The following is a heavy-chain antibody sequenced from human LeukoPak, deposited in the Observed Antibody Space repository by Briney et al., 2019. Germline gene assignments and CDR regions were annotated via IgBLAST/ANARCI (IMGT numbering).Heavy chain of an antibody. Sequence: SETLSLTCTVSGGSISSHYWNWIRQPPGKGLEWIGEINHSGSTNYNPSLKSRVTISVDTSKNQFSLKLSSVTAADTAVYYCARGLLYYYDSSGYYLDYWGQGTLVTVSS. CDR3: ARGLLYYYDSSGYYLDY. CDR2: INHSGST. V-gene: IGHV4-34*01. CDR1: GGSISSHY. J-gene: IGHJ4*02. D-gene: IGHD3-22*01.